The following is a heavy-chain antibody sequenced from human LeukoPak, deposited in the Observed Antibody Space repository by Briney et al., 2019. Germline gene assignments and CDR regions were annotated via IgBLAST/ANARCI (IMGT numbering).Heavy chain of an antibody. CDR3: TREGYDGSGYYLDY. CDR2: IHSSGST. V-gene: IGHV4-59*01. D-gene: IGHD3-22*01. Sequence: PSETLSLTCAVYGGSFSGYYWSWIRQPPGKGLEWLGYIHSSGSTNYNPSLKSRVTILVDTSKNQFSLKQTSVTAADTAVYYCTREGYDGSGYYLDYWSQGILVTVSS. CDR1: GGSFSGYY. J-gene: IGHJ4*02.